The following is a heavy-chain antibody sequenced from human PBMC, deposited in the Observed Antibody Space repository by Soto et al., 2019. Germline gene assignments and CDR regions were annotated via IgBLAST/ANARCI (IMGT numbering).Heavy chain of an antibody. CDR1: GFILRNNR. V-gene: IGHV3-74*01. J-gene: IGHJ5*02. Sequence: EVQLVESGGGLVQPGGSLRVSCAASGFILRNNRIHWVRQVPGKGLEWVSRIDTDGGGTSCADSVKGRFTISTDNAKNTVNLQMNGLRGEDTAVYYCATVFDLWGQGTLVTVSS. CDR2: IDTDGGGT. CDR3: ATVFDL.